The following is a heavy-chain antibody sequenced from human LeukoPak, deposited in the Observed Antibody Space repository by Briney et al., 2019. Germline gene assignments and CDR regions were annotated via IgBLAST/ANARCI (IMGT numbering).Heavy chain of an antibody. J-gene: IGHJ6*03. D-gene: IGHD5-12*01. Sequence: HTGGSLRLSCAASGFTVSSNYMSWVRQAPGKGLVWVSRINSDGSSTSYADSVKGRFTISRDNAKNTLYLQMNSLRAEDTAVYYCARSGYDLYYYYYYMDVWGKGTTVTVSS. CDR2: INSDGSST. V-gene: IGHV3-74*01. CDR3: ARSGYDLYYYYYYMDV. CDR1: GFTVSSNY.